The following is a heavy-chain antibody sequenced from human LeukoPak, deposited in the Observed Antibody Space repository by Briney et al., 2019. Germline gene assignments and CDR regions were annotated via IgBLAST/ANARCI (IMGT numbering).Heavy chain of an antibody. Sequence: ASVKVSCKASGYTFTGYFVHWVRQAPGQGLEWMGWINPNSGGTNYAQKFQGRVTMTRDTSISTAYMELSRLRSDDTAVYYCARPRRVPAAILQFDYWGQGTLVTVSS. D-gene: IGHD2-2*01. J-gene: IGHJ4*02. CDR3: ARPRRVPAAILQFDY. V-gene: IGHV1-2*02. CDR2: INPNSGGT. CDR1: GYTFTGYF.